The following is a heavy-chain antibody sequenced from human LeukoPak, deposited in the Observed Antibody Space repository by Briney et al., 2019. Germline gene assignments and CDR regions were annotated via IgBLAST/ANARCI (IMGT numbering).Heavy chain of an antibody. D-gene: IGHD3/OR15-3a*01. CDR1: GGSISSYY. CDR3: ARSHIPHYDFWTASL. CDR2: IYYSGST. V-gene: IGHV4-59*01. J-gene: IGHJ4*02. Sequence: SETLSLTCTVSGGSISSYYWSWIRQPPGKGLEWIGYIYYSGSTNYNPSLKSRVTISVDTSKNQFSLKLSSVIAADTAVYYCARSHIPHYDFWTASLWGQGTLVTVSS.